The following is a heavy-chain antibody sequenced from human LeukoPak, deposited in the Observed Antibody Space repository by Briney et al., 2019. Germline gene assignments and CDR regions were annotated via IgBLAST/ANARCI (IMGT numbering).Heavy chain of an antibody. D-gene: IGHD3-16*01. J-gene: IGHJ4*02. V-gene: IGHV3-15*04. Sequence: GGSLRLSCAASGFTLTAARMSCVRPPPGRGLEWVGRIESKSDGGTTYYAAPVKGRFTISRDDLKNNLYLQMNSLKTEDTAVYFCTLDDVGLAPDYWGQGTLVTVSS. CDR3: TLDDVGLAPDY. CDR1: GFTLTAAR. CDR2: IESKSDGGTT.